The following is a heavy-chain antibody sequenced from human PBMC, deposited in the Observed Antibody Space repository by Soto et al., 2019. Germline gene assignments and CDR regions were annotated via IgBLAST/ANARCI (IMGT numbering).Heavy chain of an antibody. CDR2: INHSGST. J-gene: IGHJ4*02. D-gene: IGHD3-16*01. V-gene: IGHV4-34*01. Sequence: SETLSLTCAVYGGSFSGYYWSWIRQPPGKGLEWIGEINHSGSTNYNPSPKSRVTISVDTSKNQFSLKLSSVTAADTSVYYCASGTHYDYFWGRLPTEDNQNYFDYWGQGTLVTVSS. CDR1: GGSFSGYY. CDR3: ASGTHYDYFWGRLPTEDNQNYFDY.